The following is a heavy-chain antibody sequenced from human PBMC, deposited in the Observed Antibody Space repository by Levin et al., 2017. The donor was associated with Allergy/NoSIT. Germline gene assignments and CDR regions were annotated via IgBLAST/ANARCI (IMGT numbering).Heavy chain of an antibody. J-gene: IGHJ4*02. Sequence: GESLKISCAASGFTFSNYDMSWVRQAPGKGLDWVSTFTSRGSSTYYADSVKGRFTMSRDNSKNTLYLPMNSLGADDTAVYYCARDLGVHSSGWYADLDYWGQGTLVSVSS. V-gene: IGHV3-23*01. D-gene: IGHD6-19*01. CDR1: GFTFSNYD. CDR2: FTSRGSST. CDR3: ARDLGVHSSGWYADLDY.